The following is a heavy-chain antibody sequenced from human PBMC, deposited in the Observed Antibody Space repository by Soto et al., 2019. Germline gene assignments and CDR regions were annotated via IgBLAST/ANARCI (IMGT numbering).Heavy chain of an antibody. CDR3: AKSVGDYVAFDI. Sequence: TLSLTCAVSSGSISSSNWWSWVRQPPGKGLEWIGEIYHSGSTNYNPSLKSRVTISVDTSKNQFSLKLSSVTAADTAVYYCAKSVGDYVAFDIWGQATMVTVSS. CDR1: SGSISSSNW. V-gene: IGHV4-4*02. CDR2: IYHSGST. D-gene: IGHD4-17*01. J-gene: IGHJ3*02.